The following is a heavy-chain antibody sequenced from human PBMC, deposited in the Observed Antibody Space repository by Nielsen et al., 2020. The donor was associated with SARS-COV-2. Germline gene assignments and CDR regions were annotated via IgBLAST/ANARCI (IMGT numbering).Heavy chain of an antibody. CDR1: GFTFSGSA. Sequence: GEYLKISCEASGFTFSGSAMHWVRQASGKGLEWVGRIRSKAETYATSYAASVKGRFTISRDDSKNTAYLQMNSLKTEDTAVYYCTRQLLVGATPPDYWGQGTLVTVSS. J-gene: IGHJ4*02. D-gene: IGHD1-26*01. V-gene: IGHV3-73*01. CDR3: TRQLLVGATPPDY. CDR2: IRSKAETYAT.